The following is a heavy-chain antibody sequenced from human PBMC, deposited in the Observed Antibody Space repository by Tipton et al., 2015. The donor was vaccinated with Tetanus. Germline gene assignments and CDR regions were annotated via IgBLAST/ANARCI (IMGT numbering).Heavy chain of an antibody. CDR3: AFLPKHWLVPSFDP. CDR1: GGSISSPSYY. V-gene: IGHV4-39*02. J-gene: IGHJ5*02. CDR2: VYYSGTT. Sequence: TLSLTCTVSGGSISSPSYYWGWIRQPPGKGLEWIGSVYYSGTTYYNPSLRNRLTVSRDTSKNHFSLNLSSVTAADTAVYYCAFLPKHWLVPSFDPWGQGTLVTVSS. D-gene: IGHD6-19*01.